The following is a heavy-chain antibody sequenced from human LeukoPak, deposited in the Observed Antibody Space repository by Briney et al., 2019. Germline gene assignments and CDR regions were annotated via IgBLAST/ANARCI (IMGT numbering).Heavy chain of an antibody. D-gene: IGHD3-22*01. J-gene: IGHJ4*02. Sequence: SETLSLTCTVSGGSISSSIYSWSWIRQPPGKGLEWIGEINHSGSTNYNPSLKSRVTISVDTSKNQFSLKLSSVTAADTAVYYCARGSGDSSGCDFDYWGQGTLVTVSS. CDR2: INHSGST. CDR3: ARGSGDSSGCDFDY. CDR1: GGSISSSIYS. V-gene: IGHV4-39*07.